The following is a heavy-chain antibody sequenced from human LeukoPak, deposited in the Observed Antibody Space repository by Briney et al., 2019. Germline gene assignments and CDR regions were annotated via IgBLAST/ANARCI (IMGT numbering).Heavy chain of an antibody. CDR1: GFTFSSYA. Sequence: PSGGSLRLSCAASGFTFSSYAMSWVRQSPGKGLEWVSAISGGGGSTYYADSVKGRFTISRDNSKDTLYLQMNSLRAEDTAVYYCAKFYDISTGYFDCWGQGTLVTVSS. V-gene: IGHV3-23*01. D-gene: IGHD3-9*01. CDR2: ISGGGGST. CDR3: AKFYDISTGYFDC. J-gene: IGHJ4*02.